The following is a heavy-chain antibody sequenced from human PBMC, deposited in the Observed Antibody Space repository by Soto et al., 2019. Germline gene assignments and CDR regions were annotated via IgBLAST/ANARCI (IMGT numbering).Heavy chain of an antibody. J-gene: IGHJ6*02. CDR2: INHSGST. V-gene: IGHV4-34*01. CDR1: GGSFSGYY. CDR3: ATQFHHCGGGCYRGPYFGMDV. D-gene: IGHD2-21*02. Sequence: SETLSLTCAVYGGSFSGYYWSWIRQPPGKGLEWIGEINHSGSTNYNPSLKSRVTISVDTSISTAYMELSKLISDDTAVYYCATQFHHCGGGCYRGPYFGMDVWGQGTTVTVSS.